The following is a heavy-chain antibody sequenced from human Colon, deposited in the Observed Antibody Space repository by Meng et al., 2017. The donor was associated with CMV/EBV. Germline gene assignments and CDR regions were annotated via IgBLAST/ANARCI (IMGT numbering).Heavy chain of an antibody. D-gene: IGHD6-6*01. V-gene: IGHV1-2*02. CDR2: INSNPGAT. CDR1: GYTFTDYS. J-gene: IGHJ5*02. Sequence: QVQLVELGAEVKIPGATVKVSCKGSGYTFTDYSIHWVRQAPGQGLEWMGLINSNPGATKYAQKFQNRITMTRDTSINTVYMQLSGLRSDDTAVYYCERVGGWIGSSSIFGWFDPWGQGTLVTVSS. CDR3: ERVGGWIGSSSIFGWFDP.